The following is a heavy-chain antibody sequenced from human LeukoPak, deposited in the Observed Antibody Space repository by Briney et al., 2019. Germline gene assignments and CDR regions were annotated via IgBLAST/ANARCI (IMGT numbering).Heavy chain of an antibody. CDR1: GYTFTGYY. CDR2: XXXNSGGT. D-gene: IGHD5-24*01. Sequence: ASVRVSCKASGYTFTGYYMHWVRQAPGQGLXXXXXXXXNSGGTNYAQKFQGRVTMTRDTSISTAYMELSRLRSDDTAVYYCARVSSPFRDGYNYILDYWGQGTLVTVSS. V-gene: IGHV1-2*02. CDR3: ARVSSPFRDGYNYILDY. J-gene: IGHJ4*02.